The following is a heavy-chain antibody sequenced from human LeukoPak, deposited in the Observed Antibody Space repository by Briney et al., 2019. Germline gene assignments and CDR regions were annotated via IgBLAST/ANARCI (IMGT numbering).Heavy chain of an antibody. CDR1: GGSISSYY. CDR2: IYYSGST. CDR3: ARHSGGGLWFGESAIGY. V-gene: IGHV4-59*08. Sequence: SEALSLTCTVSGGSISSYYWSWIRQPSGKGLEWIGYIYYSGSTNYNPSLKSRVTISVDTSKNQFSLKLSSVTAADTAVYYCARHSGGGLWFGESAIGYWGQGTLVTVSS. D-gene: IGHD3-10*01. J-gene: IGHJ4*02.